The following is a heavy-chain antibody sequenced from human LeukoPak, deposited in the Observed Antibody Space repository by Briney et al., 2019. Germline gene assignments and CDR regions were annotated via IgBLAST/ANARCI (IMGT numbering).Heavy chain of an antibody. Sequence: PSETLSLTCAVYSESSSGYYWSWIRQPPGKGLEWLGEINHSGSTNFNPSLKSRVTVSVDTSKKQFSLKLRSVTAADTAVYYCAGYFGYYYYGMDVWGQGTTVTVSS. CDR3: AGYFGYYYYGMDV. CDR2: INHSGST. CDR1: SESSSGYY. J-gene: IGHJ6*02. V-gene: IGHV4-34*01. D-gene: IGHD3-9*01.